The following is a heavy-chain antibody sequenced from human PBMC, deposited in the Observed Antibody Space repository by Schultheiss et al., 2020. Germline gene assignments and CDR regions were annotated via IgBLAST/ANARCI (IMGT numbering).Heavy chain of an antibody. V-gene: IGHV3-23*01. D-gene: IGHD2-21*02. Sequence: GESLKISCAASGFTFSSYGMHWVRQAPGKGLEWVSAISGSGGSTYYADSVKGRFTISRDNAKNSLYLQMNSLRDEDTAVYYCARDGENCGGDCYNWFDPWGQGTLVTVSS. CDR1: GFTFSSYG. CDR2: ISGSGGST. CDR3: ARDGENCGGDCYNWFDP. J-gene: IGHJ5*02.